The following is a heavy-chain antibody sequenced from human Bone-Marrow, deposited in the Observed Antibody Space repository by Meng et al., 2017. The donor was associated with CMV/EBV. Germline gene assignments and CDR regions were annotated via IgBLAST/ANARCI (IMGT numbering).Heavy chain of an antibody. J-gene: IGHJ5*02. CDR2: FDPEDGET. D-gene: IGHD2-2*01. Sequence: ASVKVSCKVSGYTHTELSMHWVRQAPGKGLEWMGGFDPEDGETIYAQKFQGRVTMTEDTSTDTAYMELSSLRSEDTAVYYRATERYCSSTSCVGWFDPWGHGTLVTVSS. V-gene: IGHV1-24*01. CDR3: ATERYCSSTSCVGWFDP. CDR1: GYTHTELS.